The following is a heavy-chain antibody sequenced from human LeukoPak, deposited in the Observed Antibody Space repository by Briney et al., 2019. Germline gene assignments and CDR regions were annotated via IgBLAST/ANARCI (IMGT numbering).Heavy chain of an antibody. CDR3: AREEGGSYSWPRFDY. V-gene: IGHV3-23*01. Sequence: GGSLRLSCAASGFTFNFYAMTWVRQAPGKGLEWVSGISSTGDSTYYADSVKGRFTISRDNAKNTLYLQMNSLRAEDTAVYYCAREEGGSYSWPRFDYWGQGTLVTVSS. CDR1: GFTFNFYA. J-gene: IGHJ4*02. D-gene: IGHD1-26*01. CDR2: ISSTGDST.